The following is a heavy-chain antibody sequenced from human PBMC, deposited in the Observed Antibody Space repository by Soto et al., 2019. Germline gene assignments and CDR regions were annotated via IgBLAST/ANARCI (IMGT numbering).Heavy chain of an antibody. J-gene: IGHJ5*02. CDR1: GVSISSGDYS. V-gene: IGHV4-30-4*01. CDR2: IYNSGIT. D-gene: IGHD3-3*01. Sequence: PSETLSLTCTVSGVSISSGDYSWSWVRQSPGKGLEWIGHIYNSGITYYNPSLKSRVVISIDTSRNQFSLRLNSLTAADRAVYLCARGVTVFGLVSRFWFDPWGQGTVVTVSS. CDR3: ARGVTVFGLVSRFWFDP.